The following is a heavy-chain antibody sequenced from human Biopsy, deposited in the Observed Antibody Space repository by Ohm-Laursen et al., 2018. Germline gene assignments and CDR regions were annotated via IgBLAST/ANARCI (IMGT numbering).Heavy chain of an antibody. Sequence: SDTLSLTCPVSGGSISNNNYYWGWIRHHPGKGLEWIGNIFYSANTYYNPSLKSRVTISVDTSKNQFSLKLSSVTAADTAVYYCARLGSGDYFPTFFDFWGQGALVTVSS. V-gene: IGHV4-31*03. J-gene: IGHJ4*02. D-gene: IGHD5-12*01. CDR2: IFYSANT. CDR1: GGSISNNNYY. CDR3: ARLGSGDYFPTFFDF.